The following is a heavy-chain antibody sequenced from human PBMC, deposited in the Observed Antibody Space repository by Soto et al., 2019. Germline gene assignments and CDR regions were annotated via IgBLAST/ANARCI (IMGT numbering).Heavy chain of an antibody. CDR1: GFSLSTSGVG. D-gene: IGHD5-18*01. CDR2: IYWCDEK. Sequence: SGPTLVNPTQIRTLTCTFSGFSLSTSGVGVGWIGQPPGKFMXWLAAIYWCDEKSYSPSLKSXLTITNDTSKNQVVLTITNMDPVDTATYYCADGQYSYGYLVDYGGQGTLVTVSS. J-gene: IGHJ4*02. V-gene: IGHV2-5*01. CDR3: ADGQYSYGYLVDY.